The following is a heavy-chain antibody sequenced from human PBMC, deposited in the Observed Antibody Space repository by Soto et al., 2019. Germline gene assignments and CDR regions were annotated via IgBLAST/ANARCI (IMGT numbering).Heavy chain of an antibody. D-gene: IGHD2-21*02. J-gene: IGHJ4*02. V-gene: IGHV3-30-3*01. CDR3: ARDPVAYCGGDCRTFDY. CDR2: ISYDGSNK. CDR1: GFTFSSYA. Sequence: PGGSLRLSCAASGFTFSSYAMNWVRQAPGKGLEWVAVISYDGSNKYYADSVKGRFTISRDNSKNTLYLQMNSLRAEDTAVYYCARDPVAYCGGDCRTFDYWGQGTLVTVSS.